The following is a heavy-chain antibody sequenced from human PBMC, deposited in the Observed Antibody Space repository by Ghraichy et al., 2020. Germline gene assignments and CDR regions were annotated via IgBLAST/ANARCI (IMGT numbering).Heavy chain of an antibody. D-gene: IGHD4-17*01. J-gene: IGHJ5*02. V-gene: IGHV3-48*02. CDR3: ARTSGATVPTMWFDP. CDR1: GFTFTNYT. Sequence: GGSLRLSGAASGFTFTNYTMTWLLRAPGQGLKWVSYISGSTSPIHYTDSVKGRFPISRDNEKNSLYLQMNSLRDEDTALYYCARTSGATVPTMWFDPWGQGTLVTVSS. CDR2: ISGSTSPI.